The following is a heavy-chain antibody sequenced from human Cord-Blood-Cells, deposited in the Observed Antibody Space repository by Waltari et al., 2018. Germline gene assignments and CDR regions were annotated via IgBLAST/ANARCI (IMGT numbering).Heavy chain of an antibody. D-gene: IGHD1-26*01. CDR2: ISYDGSNK. CDR3: ARTGAWELQYYFDY. J-gene: IGHJ4*02. Sequence: QVQLVESGGGVVQPGRSLRLPCAASGFTFSSHAMHWVRQAPGKGLEWVAVISYDGSNKYYADSVKGRFTISRDNSKNTLYLQMNSLRAEDTAVYYCARTGAWELQYYFDYWGQGTLVTVSS. V-gene: IGHV3-30*04. CDR1: GFTFSSHA.